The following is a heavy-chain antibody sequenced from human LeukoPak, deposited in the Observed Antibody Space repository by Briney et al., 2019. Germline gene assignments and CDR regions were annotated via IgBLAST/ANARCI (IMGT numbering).Heavy chain of an antibody. CDR3: ARDSGGYFDRNHFGY. Sequence: SETLSLNCTVSGGSVSPYSWSWIRQPPGKGLEWIAYISYSGSTSYNPSLKSRVTISVDTSKHQFSLKLGSVTAADTAVYYCARDSGGYFDRNHFGYWGQGTLVTVSS. J-gene: IGHJ4*02. D-gene: IGHD3-9*01. CDR2: ISYSGST. CDR1: GGSVSPYS. V-gene: IGHV4-4*08.